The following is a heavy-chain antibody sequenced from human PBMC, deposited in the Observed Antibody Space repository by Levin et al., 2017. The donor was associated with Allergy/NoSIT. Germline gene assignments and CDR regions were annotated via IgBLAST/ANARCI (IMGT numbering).Heavy chain of an antibody. D-gene: IGHD3-16*01. CDR3: ARDLFWGGQYERGVWFDH. CDR2: ISSGGGKE. J-gene: IGHJ5*02. Sequence: GGSLRLSCAASGFTFSDYYMSWIRQAPGKGLEWLSYISSGGGKEYYADSVKGRFTISRDNAKNSLYLQMNSLRAEDTAVYYCARDLFWGGQYERGVWFDHWRQGILVTVYS. V-gene: IGHV3-11*01. CDR1: GFTFSDYY.